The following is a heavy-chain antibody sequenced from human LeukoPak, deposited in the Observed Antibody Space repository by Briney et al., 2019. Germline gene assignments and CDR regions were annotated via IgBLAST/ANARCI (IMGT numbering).Heavy chain of an antibody. CDR3: AREYSSSWDYFYYYYMDV. Sequence: AGGSLRPSCAASGFTFSSYSMNWVRQAPGKGLEWVSYISSSSSTIYYADSVKGRFTISRDNAKNSLYLQMNSLRAEDTAVYYCAREYSSSWDYFYYYYMDVWGKGTTVTVSS. V-gene: IGHV3-48*04. CDR2: ISSSSSTI. J-gene: IGHJ6*03. CDR1: GFTFSSYS. D-gene: IGHD6-13*01.